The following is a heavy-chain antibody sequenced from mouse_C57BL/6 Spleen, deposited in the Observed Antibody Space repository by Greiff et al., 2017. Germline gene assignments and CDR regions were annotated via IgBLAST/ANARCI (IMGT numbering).Heavy chain of an antibody. V-gene: IGHV1-52*01. CDR3: ARWGEFSADY. D-gene: IGHD3-2*02. CDR2: IDPSDSET. CDR1: GYTFTSYW. Sequence: VQLQQPGAELVRPGSSVKLSCKASGYTFTSYWMHWVKQRPIQGLEWIGNIDPSDSETHYNQKFKDKATLTVDKSSSTDYMQLSSLTSEDDAVYYCARWGEFSADYWGQGTTLTVSS. J-gene: IGHJ2*01.